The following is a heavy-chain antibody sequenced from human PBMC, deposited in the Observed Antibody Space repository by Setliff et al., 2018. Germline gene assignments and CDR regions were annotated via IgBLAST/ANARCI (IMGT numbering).Heavy chain of an antibody. CDR2: INVGNGNT. V-gene: IGHV1-3*01. CDR3: ARGSRGFDY. Sequence: GASVKVSCKASGYTLTNYPIHWLRQAPGQRPEWMGWINVGNGNTKYSQEFQGRVTLTRDTSASTAYMELSSLTSEDTAVYFCARGSRGFDYWGQGALVTVSS. J-gene: IGHJ4*02. CDR1: GYTLTNYP.